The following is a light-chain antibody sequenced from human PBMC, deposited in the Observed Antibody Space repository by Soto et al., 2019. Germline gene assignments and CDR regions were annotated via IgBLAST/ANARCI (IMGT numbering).Light chain of an antibody. V-gene: IGKV3D-20*02. Sequence: EIVMTQSPATLSVSPGERATLSCRASQSVSSSYLAWYQQKPGQAPRLLIYGASSRATGIPDRFSGGGSGTDFTLTISSLEPEDFAVYYCQQRSNLPPTFGQGTRLE. J-gene: IGKJ5*01. CDR2: GAS. CDR1: QSVSSSY. CDR3: QQRSNLPPT.